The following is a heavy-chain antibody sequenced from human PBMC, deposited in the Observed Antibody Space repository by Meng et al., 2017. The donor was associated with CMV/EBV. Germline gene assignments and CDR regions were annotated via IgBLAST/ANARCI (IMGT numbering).Heavy chain of an antibody. CDR3: ARGKGGY. CDR1: GGSVSSGSYY. J-gene: IGHJ4*02. Sequence: SETLSLTCTVSGGSVSSGSYYWSWIRQPPGKGLEWIGYIYYSGSTNYNPSLKSRVTISVDTSKNQFSLKLSSVTAADTAVYYCARGKGGYWGQGTLVTVSS. V-gene: IGHV4-61*01. D-gene: IGHD2-15*01. CDR2: IYYSGST.